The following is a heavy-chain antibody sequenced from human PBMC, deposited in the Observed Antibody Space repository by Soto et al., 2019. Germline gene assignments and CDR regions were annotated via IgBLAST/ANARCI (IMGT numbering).Heavy chain of an antibody. CDR3: ARGQVVAAKH. D-gene: IGHD2-15*01. J-gene: IGHJ4*02. CDR2: IYHSGRT. V-gene: IGHV4-30-2*01. Sequence: QLQLQESGSGLVKPSQTLSLTCAVSGGSISSGGYSWSWIRQPPGKGLEWIGYIYHSGRTYYNPSLKRRVTISVDSSKNQFSLKLSSVTAADTAVYYCARGQVVAAKHWGQGTLVTVSS. CDR1: GGSISSGGYS.